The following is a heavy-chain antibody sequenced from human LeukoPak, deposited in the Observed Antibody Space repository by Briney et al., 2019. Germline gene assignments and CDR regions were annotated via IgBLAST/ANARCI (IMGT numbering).Heavy chain of an antibody. CDR3: ARDSYDFWSGYYYYYYGMDV. Sequence: HPGGSLRLSCAASGFTVSSNYMSWVRQAPGKGLEWVSVIYSGGSTYYADSVKGRFTISRDNSKNTLYLQMNSLRAEDTAVYYCARDSYDFWSGYYYYYYGMDVWGQGTTVTVSS. J-gene: IGHJ6*02. V-gene: IGHV3-66*01. D-gene: IGHD3-3*01. CDR2: IYSGGST. CDR1: GFTVSSNY.